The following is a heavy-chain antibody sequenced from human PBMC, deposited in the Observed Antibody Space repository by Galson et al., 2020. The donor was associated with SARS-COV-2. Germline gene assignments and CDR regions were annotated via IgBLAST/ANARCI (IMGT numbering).Heavy chain of an antibody. CDR3: ARDFYYDSSGQWDGAFDI. Sequence: GGSLRLSCAASGFTFSSYSMNWVRQAPGKGLEWVSSISSSSSYIYYADSVKGRFTISRDNAKNSLYLQMNSLRAEDTAVYYCARDFYYDSSGQWDGAFDIWGQGTIVTVSS. J-gene: IGHJ3*02. CDR2: ISSSSSYI. V-gene: IGHV3-21*01. CDR1: GFTFSSYS. D-gene: IGHD3-22*01.